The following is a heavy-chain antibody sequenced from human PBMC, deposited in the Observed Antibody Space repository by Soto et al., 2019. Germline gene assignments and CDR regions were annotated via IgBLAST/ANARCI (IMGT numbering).Heavy chain of an antibody. CDR3: ARDLRYYYGSGVMDV. CDR1: GFTFSSYS. CDR2: ISSSSSYI. Sequence: GGSLRLSCAASGFTFSSYSMNWVRQAPGKGLEWVSSISSSSSYIYYADSVKGRSTISRDNAKNSLYLQMNSLRAEDTAVYYCARDLRYYYGSGVMDVWGQGTTVTVSS. D-gene: IGHD3-10*01. J-gene: IGHJ6*02. V-gene: IGHV3-21*01.